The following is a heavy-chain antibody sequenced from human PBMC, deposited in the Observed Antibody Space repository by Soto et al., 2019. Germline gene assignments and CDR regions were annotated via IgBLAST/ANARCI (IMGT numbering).Heavy chain of an antibody. CDR3: ARPQYYDILTGHNWFDP. D-gene: IGHD3-9*01. CDR2: IYYSGST. Sequence: SETLSLTCTVSGGSISSGDYYWSWIRQPPGKGLEWIGSIYYSGSTYYNPSLKSRVTISVDTSKNQFSLKLSSVTAADTAVYYCARPQYYDILTGHNWFDPWGQGTLVTVSS. CDR1: GGSISSGDYY. V-gene: IGHV4-39*01. J-gene: IGHJ5*02.